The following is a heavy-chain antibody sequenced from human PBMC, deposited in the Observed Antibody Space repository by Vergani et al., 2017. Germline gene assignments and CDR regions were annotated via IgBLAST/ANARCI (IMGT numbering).Heavy chain of an antibody. CDR3: AKDLGTSSGGGWFDP. D-gene: IGHD6-6*01. Sequence: EVQLEESGGGLVLPGRSLRLSCVASGFTSAGYAMHWVRQAPGKGLEWVSGISWNSNSIGYADSVKGHFTISRDNAKTSLYLQMNSLRAEDTALYYWAKDLGTSSGGGWFDPWGQGTLVTVSS. CDR2: ISWNSNSI. CDR1: GFTSAGYA. J-gene: IGHJ5*02. V-gene: IGHV3-9*02.